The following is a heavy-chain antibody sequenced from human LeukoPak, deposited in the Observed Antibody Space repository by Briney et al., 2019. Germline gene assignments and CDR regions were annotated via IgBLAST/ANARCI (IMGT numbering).Heavy chain of an antibody. V-gene: IGHV4-34*01. J-gene: IGHJ6*03. Sequence: SETLSLTCAVYGGSFSGYYWSWIRQPPGKGLEWIGEINHSGSTNYNPSLKSRVTISVDTSKNQFSLKLRYVTAADTAVYYCARHALRTRIVVVPAASYYYYMDVWGKGTTVTVSS. CDR3: ARHALRTRIVVVPAASYYYYMDV. D-gene: IGHD2-2*01. CDR1: GGSFSGYY. CDR2: INHSGST.